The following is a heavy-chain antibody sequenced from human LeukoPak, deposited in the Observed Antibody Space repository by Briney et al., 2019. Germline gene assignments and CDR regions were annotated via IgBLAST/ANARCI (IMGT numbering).Heavy chain of an antibody. D-gene: IGHD3-3*01. J-gene: IGHJ6*02. Sequence: GGSLRLSRAASGFTFSSYAMSWVRQAPGKGLEWVSAISGSGGSTYYADSVKGRFTISRDNSKNTLYLQMNSLRAEDTAVYYCAKGDYDFWSGYYPRRYYGMDVWGQGTTVTVSS. V-gene: IGHV3-23*01. CDR3: AKGDYDFWSGYYPRRYYGMDV. CDR2: ISGSGGST. CDR1: GFTFSSYA.